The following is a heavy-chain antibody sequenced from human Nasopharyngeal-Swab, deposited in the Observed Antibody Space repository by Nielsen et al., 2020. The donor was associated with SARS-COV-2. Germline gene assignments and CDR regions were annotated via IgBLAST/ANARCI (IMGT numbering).Heavy chain of an antibody. CDR3: TTDHDRAMTG. D-gene: IGHD3-9*01. J-gene: IGHJ4*02. Sequence: GASLNTSCAVSGFTFSNAWMNWVRQAPGKGPESVGRRKSKTDCGTKDDAAPVKGRFTISRDDSKNTLSLQMNSLETEDTAVYHCTTDHDRAMTGWGQGALVTVSS. V-gene: IGHV3-15*07. CDR2: RKSKTDCGTK. CDR1: GFTFSNAW.